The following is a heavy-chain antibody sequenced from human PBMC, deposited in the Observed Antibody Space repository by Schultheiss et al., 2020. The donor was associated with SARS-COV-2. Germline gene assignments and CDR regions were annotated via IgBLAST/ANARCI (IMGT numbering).Heavy chain of an antibody. CDR2: INHSGST. D-gene: IGHD3-22*01. CDR3: ARDALDYYDSSGYYFDY. V-gene: IGHV4-34*01. CDR1: GGSFSGYY. Sequence: SQTLSLTCAVYGGSFSGYYWSWIRQPPGKGLEWIGEINHSGSTNYNPSLKSRVTISVDTSKNQFSLKLSSVTAADTAVYYCARDALDYYDSSGYYFDYWGQGTLVTVSS. J-gene: IGHJ4*02.